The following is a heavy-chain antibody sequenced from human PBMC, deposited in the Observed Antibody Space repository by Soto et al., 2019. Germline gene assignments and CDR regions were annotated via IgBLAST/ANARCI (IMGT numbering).Heavy chain of an antibody. CDR3: ARAGHYYDSSGYAE. CDR2: ISAYNGNT. CDR1: GYTFATSG. Sequence: XSVKVSCKAAGYTFATSGISWGRQSPGQGLEWMGWISAYNGNTNYEQKLQDRVTMTTDTSTSTAYLELRSLRSDDTAVYYCARAGHYYDSSGYAEWGQGTLVTVSS. D-gene: IGHD3-22*01. V-gene: IGHV1-18*01. J-gene: IGHJ4*02.